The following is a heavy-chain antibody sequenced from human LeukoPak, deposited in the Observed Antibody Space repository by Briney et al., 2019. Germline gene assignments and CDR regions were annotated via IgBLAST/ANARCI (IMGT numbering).Heavy chain of an antibody. CDR2: ISSSSSYI. CDR1: GFTFNIHG. CDR3: ARNPAAAGTLDY. V-gene: IGHV3-21*01. D-gene: IGHD6-13*01. J-gene: IGHJ4*02. Sequence: GRSLRLSCAASGFTFNIHGMHWVRQAPGKGLEWVSSISSSSSYIYYADSVKGRFTISRDNAKNSLYLQMNSLRAEDTAVYYCARNPAAAGTLDYWGQGTLVTVSS.